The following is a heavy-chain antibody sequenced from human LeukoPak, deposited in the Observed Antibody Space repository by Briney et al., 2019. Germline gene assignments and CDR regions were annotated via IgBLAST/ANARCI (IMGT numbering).Heavy chain of an antibody. D-gene: IGHD6-13*01. CDR3: ARGPTRRVYYYYYYMDI. CDR2: INHSGGT. Sequence: SETLSLTCAVYGGSFSGYYWSWIRQPPGKGLEWIGEINHSGGTNYNPSLKSRVAMSVDTSKNQFSLKLSSVTAADTAVYYCARGPTRRVYYYYYYMDIWGKGTTVTVSS. J-gene: IGHJ6*03. CDR1: GGSFSGYY. V-gene: IGHV4-34*01.